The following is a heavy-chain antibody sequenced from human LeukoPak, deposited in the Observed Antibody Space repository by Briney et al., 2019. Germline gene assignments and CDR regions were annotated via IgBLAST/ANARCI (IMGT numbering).Heavy chain of an antibody. D-gene: IGHD3-22*01. Sequence: GGSLRLSCAASGFTFSDYYMSWIRQAPGKGLEWVSYISSSGSTIYCADSVKGRFAISRDNAKDSLYLQMNSLRAADTAVYYCARDHSSGYYPRFGDAFDIWGQGTMVTVSS. CDR1: GFTFSDYY. CDR3: ARDHSSGYYPRFGDAFDI. V-gene: IGHV3-11*04. CDR2: ISSSGSTI. J-gene: IGHJ3*02.